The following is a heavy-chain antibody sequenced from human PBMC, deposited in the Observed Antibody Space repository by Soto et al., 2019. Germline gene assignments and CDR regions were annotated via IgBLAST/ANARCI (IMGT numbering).Heavy chain of an antibody. CDR2: ISYDGTNK. D-gene: IGHD6-13*01. V-gene: IGHV3-30-3*01. Sequence: QVQLVESGGGVVQPGRSLRLSCAASGFTFSSYAMHWVRQAPGKGLEWVAVISYDGTNKYYAESVTGRFTISRDNSKNTLFLQTNSLRAEDTAVYYCARDQVTTDGTFDYWGQGTLVTVSS. CDR3: ARDQVTTDGTFDY. J-gene: IGHJ4*02. CDR1: GFTFSSYA.